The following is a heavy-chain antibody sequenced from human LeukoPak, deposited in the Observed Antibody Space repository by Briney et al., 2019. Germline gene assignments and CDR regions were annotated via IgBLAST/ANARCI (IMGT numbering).Heavy chain of an antibody. CDR1: GYTVTNYW. D-gene: IGHD3-16*01. Sequence: GESLKISCKGSGYTVTNYWIGWVRQTPGKGLGWMGIIYPGDSDTRYNPSFQGQVTISADKSISTAYLQWSSLEASDTGIYYCARRGPSTEYFDHWGQGTLVTVSS. CDR3: ARRGPSTEYFDH. CDR2: IYPGDSDT. V-gene: IGHV5-51*01. J-gene: IGHJ4*02.